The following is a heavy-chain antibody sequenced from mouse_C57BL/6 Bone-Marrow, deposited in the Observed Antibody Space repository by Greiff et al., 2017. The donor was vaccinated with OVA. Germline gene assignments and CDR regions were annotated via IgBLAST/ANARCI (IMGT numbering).Heavy chain of an antibody. CDR3: ARDAFHYYGFYAMDY. CDR1: GFTFSDFY. V-gene: IGHV7-1*01. CDR2: SRNKANDYTT. D-gene: IGHD1-2*01. J-gene: IGHJ4*01. Sequence: EVQRVESGGGLVQSGRSLRLSCATSGFTFSDFYMEWVRQAPGKGLEWIAASRNKANDYTTEYSASVKGRFIVSRDTSQSILYLQMNALRAEDTAIYYCARDAFHYYGFYAMDYWGQGTSVTVSS.